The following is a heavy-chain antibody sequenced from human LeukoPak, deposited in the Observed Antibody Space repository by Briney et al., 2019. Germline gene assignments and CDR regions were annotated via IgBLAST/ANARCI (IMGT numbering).Heavy chain of an antibody. CDR2: IYTSGST. CDR3: ARAYSSSWYLNWFDP. V-gene: IGHV4-4*07. D-gene: IGHD6-13*01. J-gene: IGHJ5*02. Sequence: SETLSLTCTVSGGSISSYYWNWIRQPAGKGLEWIGRIYTSGSTYYNPSLKSRVTISVVTSKNQFSLKLSSVTAADTAVYYCARAYSSSWYLNWFDPWGQGTLVTVSS. CDR1: GGSISSYY.